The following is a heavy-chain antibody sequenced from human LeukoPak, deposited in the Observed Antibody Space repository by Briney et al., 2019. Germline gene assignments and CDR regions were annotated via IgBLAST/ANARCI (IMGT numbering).Heavy chain of an antibody. CDR1: GDSINSYF. D-gene: IGHD3-16*02. CDR2: IYYSGST. CDR3: ARSGRLWGSYRPNWYFDL. J-gene: IGHJ2*01. Sequence: SETLSLTCTVSGDSINSYFWSWIRQPPGKGLEWIGYIYYSGSTNYNPFLKSRVTISVDTSKNQFSLKLSSVTAADAAASYCARSGRLWGSYRPNWYFDLWGRGTLVTVSS. V-gene: IGHV4-59*01.